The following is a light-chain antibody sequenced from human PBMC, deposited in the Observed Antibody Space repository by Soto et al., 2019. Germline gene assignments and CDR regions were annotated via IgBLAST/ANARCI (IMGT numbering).Light chain of an antibody. CDR2: EVS. Sequence: QSALTQPASVSGSPGQSITISCTGTSSDVGGYDYVSWYQQHAGKAPKLMIYEVSNRPSGVSNRFSGSKSGNTASLTISGLQAEDESHYYCSSFTSSSTLVFGGGTKVTVL. V-gene: IGLV2-14*01. CDR3: SSFTSSSTLV. CDR1: SSDVGGYDY. J-gene: IGLJ2*01.